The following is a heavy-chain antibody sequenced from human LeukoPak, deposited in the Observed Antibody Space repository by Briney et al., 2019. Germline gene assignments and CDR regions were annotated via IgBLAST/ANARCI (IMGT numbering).Heavy chain of an antibody. CDR3: ARPRKRGVGAKGFDY. V-gene: IGHV4-38-2*02. J-gene: IGHJ4*02. Sequence: TPSETLSLTCTVSGYSITSGYYWGWIRQPPGKGLEWIGSIYYSGSTYYNPSLKSRVTISVDTSENQFSLKLNSVTAADTAVYYCARPRKRGVGAKGFDYWGQGTLVTVSS. CDR1: GYSITSGYY. CDR2: IYYSGST. D-gene: IGHD1-26*01.